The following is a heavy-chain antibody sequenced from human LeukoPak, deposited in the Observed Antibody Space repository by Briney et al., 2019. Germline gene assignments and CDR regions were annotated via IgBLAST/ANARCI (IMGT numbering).Heavy chain of an antibody. Sequence: KTSQTLSLTCTVSGGSISTGGYYWSWIRQPPGKGLEWIGYIYYSGSTNYNPSLKSRVTISVDTSKNQFSLKLSSVTAADTAVYYCARNRERYSGSHRGFGYWGQGTLVTVSS. D-gene: IGHD1-26*01. J-gene: IGHJ4*02. CDR1: GGSISTGGYY. V-gene: IGHV4-61*08. CDR3: ARNRERYSGSHRGFGY. CDR2: IYYSGST.